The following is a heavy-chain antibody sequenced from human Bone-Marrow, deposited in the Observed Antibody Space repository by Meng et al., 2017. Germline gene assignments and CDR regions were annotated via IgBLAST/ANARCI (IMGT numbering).Heavy chain of an antibody. Sequence: QVQLVQSGSELKQPGASVKVSCRPSGYTFTSYAINWVRQAPGQGPDWMGWIDPNTGNPTYDQGFTGLFVFSLDTSVSTAYLQINSLRADDTAVYYCARDSPLDGYSLLDYWGQGTLVTVSS. CDR2: IDPNTGNP. CDR3: ARDSPLDGYSLLDY. D-gene: IGHD5-24*01. CDR1: GYTFTSYA. V-gene: IGHV7-4-1*02. J-gene: IGHJ4*02.